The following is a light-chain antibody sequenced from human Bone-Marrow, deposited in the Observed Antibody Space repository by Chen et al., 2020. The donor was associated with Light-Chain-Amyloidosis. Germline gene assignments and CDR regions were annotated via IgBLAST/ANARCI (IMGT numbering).Light chain of an antibody. Sequence: DVQLTQSPSSLSASVGDRVTITCQASQDITNYLNWYQQKPGRAPKLLICDSSNMAGGVPSRFSGSGSGSTFSLTISSLEPEDVATYFCQQYDKLPLTFGGGTKVEIK. V-gene: IGKV1-33*01. CDR2: DSS. J-gene: IGKJ4*01. CDR1: QDITNY. CDR3: QQYDKLPLT.